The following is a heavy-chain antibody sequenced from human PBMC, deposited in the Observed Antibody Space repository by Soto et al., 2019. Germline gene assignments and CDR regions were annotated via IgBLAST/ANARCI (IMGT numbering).Heavy chain of an antibody. Sequence: QVQLVQSGAELKKPGASVKVSCKASGCTFSNYDMNWVRQATGQGPEWIGWVNSNNGETGYAQKFQGRVTLTTDISTTTAYMELTSLRSENTAIYYCAKVSRKGSAIDFDYWGQGTLITVSS. CDR3: AKVSRKGSAIDFDY. D-gene: IGHD3-10*01. CDR1: GCTFSNYD. J-gene: IGHJ4*02. CDR2: VNSNNGET. V-gene: IGHV1-8*01.